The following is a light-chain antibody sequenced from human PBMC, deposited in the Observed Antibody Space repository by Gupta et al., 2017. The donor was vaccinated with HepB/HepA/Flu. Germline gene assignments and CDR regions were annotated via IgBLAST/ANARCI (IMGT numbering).Light chain of an antibody. CDR1: QSISSY. V-gene: IGKV1-39*01. CDR2: AAS. CDR3: QQCDGTPHT. Sequence: DIQMTQSPSSLSASVGDRVTITCRASQSISSYLNWYQQKPGKAPKLLIYAASSFQSGVPSRFSGSGSGTDFTLTISSLQPEDFATYYCQQCDGTPHTFGQGTKVEMK. J-gene: IGKJ2*01.